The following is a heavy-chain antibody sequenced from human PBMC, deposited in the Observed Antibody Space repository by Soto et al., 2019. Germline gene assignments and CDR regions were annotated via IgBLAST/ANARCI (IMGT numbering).Heavy chain of an antibody. CDR1: GFTFSWYG. CDR2: ISSDGRTE. D-gene: IGHD3-16*02. J-gene: IGHJ4*02. V-gene: IGHV3-30*18. Sequence: QVQLVESGGGAVQAGRSLRLYCATSGFTFSWYGMHWVRQAPGKGLEWVAVISSDGRTEYYADSVKGRFTISRDNSKSTMYLEMDSLGAEDTAVYYCAKEGGAPATPPSFRFDYRGQGILVIVSS. CDR3: AKEGGAPATPPSFRFDY.